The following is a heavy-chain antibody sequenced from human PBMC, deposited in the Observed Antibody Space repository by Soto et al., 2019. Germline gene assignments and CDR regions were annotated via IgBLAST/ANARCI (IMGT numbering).Heavy chain of an antibody. CDR3: ARADGSGGGCYSYYYYGMGV. D-gene: IGHD2-15*01. Sequence: WGSLRLSCAASGFTFSSYDMHWVRQAPGKGLEWVAVISYDGSNKYYADSVKGRFTISRDNSKHTLYLQMNSPRTEGTAVYYWARADGSGGGCYSYYYYGMGVWGQGSTVTVAS. V-gene: IGHV3-30-3*01. J-gene: IGHJ6*01. CDR2: ISYDGSNK. CDR1: GFTFSSYD.